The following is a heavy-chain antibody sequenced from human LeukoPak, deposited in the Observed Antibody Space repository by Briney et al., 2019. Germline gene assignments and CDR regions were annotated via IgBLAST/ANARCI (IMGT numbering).Heavy chain of an antibody. Sequence: GGSLRLSCAASGFTFDDYAMHWVRLAPGKGLEWVAGISWNSGSIGYADSVKGRFTISRDNAKNSLYLQMNSLRAEDMALYYCARSSGYSYGSNYFDYWGQGALVTVSS. D-gene: IGHD5-18*01. V-gene: IGHV3-9*03. CDR3: ARSSGYSYGSNYFDY. CDR2: ISWNSGSI. CDR1: GFTFDDYA. J-gene: IGHJ4*02.